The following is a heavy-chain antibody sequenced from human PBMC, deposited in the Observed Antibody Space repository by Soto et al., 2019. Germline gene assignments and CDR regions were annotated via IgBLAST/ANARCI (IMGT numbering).Heavy chain of an antibody. V-gene: IGHV4-39*07. CDR2: IYYSGST. J-gene: IGHJ4*02. Sequence: SETLSLTCTVSGGSISSSSYYWGWIRQPPGKGLEWIGSIYYSGSTYYNPSLKSRVTISVDKSKNQFSLKLSSVTAADTAVYYCASPSIVVATTFDYWGQGTLVTVSS. CDR3: ASPSIVVATTFDY. D-gene: IGHD1-26*01. CDR1: GGSISSSSYY.